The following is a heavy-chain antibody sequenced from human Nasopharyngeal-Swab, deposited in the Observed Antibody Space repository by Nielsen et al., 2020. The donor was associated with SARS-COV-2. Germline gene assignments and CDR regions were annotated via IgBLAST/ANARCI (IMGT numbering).Heavy chain of an antibody. J-gene: IGHJ6*02. Sequence: VRQAPGKALEWVSYISDSSSIIYYTNSVEGRFTVSRDNAKNSLYLQMNSLRAEDTAVYYCARTEHGGSYYYGMDVWGQGTTVTVSS. D-gene: IGHD1/OR15-1a*01. V-gene: IGHV3-48*04. CDR3: ARTEHGGSYYYGMDV. CDR2: ISDSSSII.